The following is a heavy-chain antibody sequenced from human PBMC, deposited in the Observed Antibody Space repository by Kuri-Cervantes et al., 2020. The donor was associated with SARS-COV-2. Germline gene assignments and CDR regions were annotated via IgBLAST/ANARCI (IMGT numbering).Heavy chain of an antibody. Sequence: GGSLRLSCAASGFTFDAYAMHWVRQAPGKGLEWVSGISWNSGSIGYADSVKGRFTISRDNAKNSLYLQMNSLRAEDMALYYCAKERGYGYGFDIWGQGTMVTVSS. CDR3: AKERGYGYGFDI. V-gene: IGHV3-9*03. D-gene: IGHD3-10*01. CDR1: GFTFDAYA. CDR2: ISWNSGSI. J-gene: IGHJ3*02.